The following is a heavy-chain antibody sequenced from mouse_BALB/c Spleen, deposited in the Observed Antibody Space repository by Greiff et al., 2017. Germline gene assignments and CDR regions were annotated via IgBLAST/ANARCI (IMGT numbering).Heavy chain of an antibody. J-gene: IGHJ4*01. CDR1: GYTFTSYW. CDR2: IDPSNSET. Sequence: VQLQQSGPELVRPGASVKMSCKASGYTFTSYWMHWVKQRPGQGLEWIGMIDPSNSETRLNQKFKDKATSNVDKSSNTAYMQLSSLTSEDSAVYSCARSGGLLRSYAMDYWGQGTSVTVSS. CDR3: ARSGGLLRSYAMDY. D-gene: IGHD1-1*01. V-gene: IGHV1S127*01.